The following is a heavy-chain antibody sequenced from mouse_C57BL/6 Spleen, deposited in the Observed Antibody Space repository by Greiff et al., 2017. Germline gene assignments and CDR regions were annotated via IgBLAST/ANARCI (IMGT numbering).Heavy chain of an antibody. D-gene: IGHD2-5*01. CDR3: AAYYSKRGYYAMDY. J-gene: IGHJ4*01. Sequence: VQLKQSVAELVRPGASVKLSCTASGFNIKNTYMHWVKQRPEQGLEWIGRIDPANGNTKYAPKFQGKDTITADTSSNTAYLQLSSLTSEDTAIYYCAAYYSKRGYYAMDYWGQGTSVTVSS. CDR1: GFNIKNTY. CDR2: IDPANGNT. V-gene: IGHV14-3*01.